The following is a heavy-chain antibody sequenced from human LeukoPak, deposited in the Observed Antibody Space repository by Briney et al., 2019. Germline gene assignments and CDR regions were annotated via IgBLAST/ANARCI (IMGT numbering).Heavy chain of an antibody. Sequence: GGSLRLSCAASGFTFSSYWMSWVRQAPGKGLEWVANIKQDGSEKYYVDSVKGRFTISRDNAKNSLYLQMNSLRAEDTAVYYCARGDTLGYCSGGSCHPNYYYYYGMDVWGQGTTVTVSS. CDR3: ARGDTLGYCSGGSCHPNYYYYYGMDV. CDR2: IKQDGSEK. CDR1: GFTFSSYW. V-gene: IGHV3-7*01. J-gene: IGHJ6*02. D-gene: IGHD2-15*01.